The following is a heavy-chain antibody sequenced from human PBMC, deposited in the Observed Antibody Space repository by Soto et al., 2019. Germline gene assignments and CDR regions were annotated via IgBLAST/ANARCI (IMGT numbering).Heavy chain of an antibody. J-gene: IGHJ1*01. CDR3: AKDRRPQTVSWQDFEH. D-gene: IGHD6-13*01. Sequence: QIQLVQSGAEVKKPGASVKVSCKASGYTFSSYGISWVRQAPGQGLERMGWSSGYDGNTNYAKKLQGRVTMTTDTSTNTAYMELRNLRSDDTAVYYCAKDRRPQTVSWQDFEHWGQGTVVTVSS. CDR2: SSGYDGNT. V-gene: IGHV1-18*01. CDR1: GYTFSSYG.